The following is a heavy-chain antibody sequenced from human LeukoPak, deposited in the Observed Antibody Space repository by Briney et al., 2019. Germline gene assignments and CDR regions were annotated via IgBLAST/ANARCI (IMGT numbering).Heavy chain of an antibody. CDR2: SRNKVISYIT. V-gene: IGHV3-72*01. Sequence: TGGSLRLSCAASGFTFSDHYMDWVRQAPGKGLEWVGRSRNKVISYITQYAASVKGRFTISRDDSKNSLYLQMNSLKTEDTSVYYCARPSSPYSEADYWGQGTLVTVSS. J-gene: IGHJ4*02. CDR3: ARPSSPYSEADY. CDR1: GFTFSDHY. D-gene: IGHD4-11*01.